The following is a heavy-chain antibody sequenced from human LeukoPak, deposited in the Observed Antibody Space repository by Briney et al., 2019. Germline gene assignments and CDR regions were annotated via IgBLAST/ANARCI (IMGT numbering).Heavy chain of an antibody. CDR2: IYYSGST. D-gene: IGHD5-12*01. J-gene: IGHJ4*02. Sequence: SETLSLTCTVSGGSISSSSYYWGWIRQPPGKGLEWIGSIYYSGSTYYNPSLKSRVTISVDTSKNQFSLKLSSVTAADTAVYYCARFPSLQPSGYDLERPYYFDYWGQGTLVTVSS. CDR1: GGSISSSSYY. CDR3: ARFPSLQPSGYDLERPYYFDY. V-gene: IGHV4-39*07.